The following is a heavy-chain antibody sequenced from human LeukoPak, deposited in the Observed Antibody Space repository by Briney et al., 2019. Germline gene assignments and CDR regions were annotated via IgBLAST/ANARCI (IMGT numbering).Heavy chain of an antibody. CDR3: ASDMVRGLKATTDY. CDR1: GYTFTGYY. D-gene: IGHD3-10*01. Sequence: GASVKVSCKASGYTFTGYYMHWVRQAPGQGLEWMGWINPNSGRTNYAQKFQGRVTMTRDTSISTAYMELSRLRSDDTAVYYCASDMVRGLKATTDYWGQGTLVTVSS. V-gene: IGHV1-2*02. J-gene: IGHJ4*02. CDR2: INPNSGRT.